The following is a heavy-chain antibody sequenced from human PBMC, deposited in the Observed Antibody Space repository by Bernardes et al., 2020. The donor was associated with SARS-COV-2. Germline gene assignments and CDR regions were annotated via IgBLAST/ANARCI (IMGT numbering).Heavy chain of an antibody. V-gene: IGHV3-30-3*01. CDR3: ARYYYGSGSYYEDGAFDI. CDR2: ISYDGSNK. CDR1: GFTFSSYA. Sequence: GGSLRLSCAASGFTFSSYAMSWVRQAPGKGLEWVAVISYDGSNKYYADSVKGRFTISRDNSKNTLYLQMNSLRAEDTAVYYCARYYYGSGSYYEDGAFDIWGQGTMVTVSS. D-gene: IGHD3-10*01. J-gene: IGHJ3*02.